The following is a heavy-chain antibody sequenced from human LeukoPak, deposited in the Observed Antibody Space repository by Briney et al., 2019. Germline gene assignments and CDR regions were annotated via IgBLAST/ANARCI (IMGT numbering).Heavy chain of an antibody. Sequence: PGGSLRLSCAASGFTFSDYYMSWIRQAPGKGLEWVSYISSSGSTIYYADSVKGRFTISRDNAKNSLYLQMNSLRAEDTAVYYCARGLVGIVPAAYTLWFGEYVYWGQGTLVTVSS. D-gene: IGHD3-10*01. CDR2: ISSSGSTI. V-gene: IGHV3-11*04. CDR1: GFTFSDYY. CDR3: ARGLVGIVPAAYTLWFGEYVY. J-gene: IGHJ4*02.